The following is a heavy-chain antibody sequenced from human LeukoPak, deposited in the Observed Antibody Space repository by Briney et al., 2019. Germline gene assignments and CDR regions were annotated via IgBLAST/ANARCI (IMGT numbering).Heavy chain of an antibody. CDR2: IWYDGSNK. CDR1: GFTFSSYG. V-gene: IGHV3-33*08. J-gene: IGHJ6*02. CDR3: ARESYDEGAAYYYYGMDV. D-gene: IGHD5-12*01. Sequence: GGSLGLSCAASGFTFSSYGMHWVRQAPGKGLEWVAVIWYDGSNKYYADSVKGRFTISRDNSKNTLYLQMNSLRAEDTAVYYCARESYDEGAAYYYYGMDVWGQGTTVTVSS.